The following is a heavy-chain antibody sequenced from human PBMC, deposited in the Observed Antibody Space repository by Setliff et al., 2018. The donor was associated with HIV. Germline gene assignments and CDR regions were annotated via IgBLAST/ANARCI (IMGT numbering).Heavy chain of an antibody. D-gene: IGHD2-2*03. Sequence: SETLSLTCTVSGGSISSGGYYWSWIRQHPGKGPECIGHVYARGSANYNPSLTSRVTISVPTSKNQFSLNLNSVTAADTATYYCARAKTIGSSALFLDPWGQGTQVTV. CDR1: GGSISSGGYY. J-gene: IGHJ5*02. V-gene: IGHV4-61*08. CDR3: ARAKTIGSSALFLDP. CDR2: VYARGSA.